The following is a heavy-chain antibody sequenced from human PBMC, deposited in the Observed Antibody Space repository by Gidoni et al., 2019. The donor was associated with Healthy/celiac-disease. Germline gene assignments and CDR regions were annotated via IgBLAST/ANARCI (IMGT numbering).Heavy chain of an antibody. Sequence: EVQLVESGGGLVQPGGSLRLSCAASGFTFSSYWMSWVRQAPGKGLEWVANIKQDGSEKYYVDSVKGRFTISRDNAKNSLYLQMNSLRAEDTAVYYCARGAFRNWNYDYFDYWGQGTLVTVSS. D-gene: IGHD1-7*01. V-gene: IGHV3-7*03. CDR2: IKQDGSEK. CDR1: GFTFSSYW. J-gene: IGHJ4*02. CDR3: ARGAFRNWNYDYFDY.